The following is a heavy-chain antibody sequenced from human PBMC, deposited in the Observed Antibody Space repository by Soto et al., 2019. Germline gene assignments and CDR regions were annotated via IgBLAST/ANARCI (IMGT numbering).Heavy chain of an antibody. CDR1: GGYFSGYF. CDR3: ARPHYHDNTFYYYFDS. Sequence: SETLSLTCPVYGGYFSGYFGSWIRQPPGKGLEWIGEIFHGGSTNYSPSLKSRVTISVDTSKNQFSLELTSVTAADTAVYYCARPHYHDNTFYYYFDSWGQATLVTVSS. CDR2: IFHGGST. V-gene: IGHV4-34*12. J-gene: IGHJ4*02. D-gene: IGHD3-16*01.